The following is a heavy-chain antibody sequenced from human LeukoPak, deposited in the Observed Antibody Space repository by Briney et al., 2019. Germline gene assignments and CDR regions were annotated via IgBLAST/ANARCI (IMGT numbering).Heavy chain of an antibody. V-gene: IGHV4-39*07. CDR3: ARTTVSTTLNDY. J-gene: IGHJ4*02. Sequence: SETLSLTCTVSGDSMTSTSHFWDWIRQPPGKGLEWIGSIYYRGSTYYNPSLKSRVTISVDTSKNQFSLKLSSVTAADTAVYYCARTTVSTTLNDYWGQGTLVTVSS. CDR1: GDSMTSTSHF. CDR2: IYYRGST. D-gene: IGHD4-17*01.